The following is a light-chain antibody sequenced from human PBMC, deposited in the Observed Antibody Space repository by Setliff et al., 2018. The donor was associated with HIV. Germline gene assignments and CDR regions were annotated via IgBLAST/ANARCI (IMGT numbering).Light chain of an antibody. CDR1: NSDIGGYNY. J-gene: IGLJ2*01. V-gene: IGLV2-14*01. Sequence: QSALTQPASVSGSPGQSITISCTGTNSDIGGYNYVSWYQQHPGKAPKRMIYEVSNRPSGVSNRFSASKSGNTASLTISGLQAEDEADYYCSSYTSSSTHVVFGGGTKVTVL. CDR3: SSYTSSSTHVV. CDR2: EVS.